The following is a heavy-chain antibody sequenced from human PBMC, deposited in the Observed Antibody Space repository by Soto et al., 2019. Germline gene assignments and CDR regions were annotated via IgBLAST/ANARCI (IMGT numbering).Heavy chain of an antibody. J-gene: IGHJ4*02. Sequence: QVQLVESGGGVVQPGRSLRLSCAASGFTFSSYGMHWVRQAPGKGLEWVAVISYDGSNKYYADSVKGRFTISRDNSKNTLYLQMNSLRAEDTAVYYCAKGAPLYLHDYGGNGDYWGQGTLVTVSS. D-gene: IGHD4-17*01. V-gene: IGHV3-30*18. CDR1: GFTFSSYG. CDR3: AKGAPLYLHDYGGNGDY. CDR2: ISYDGSNK.